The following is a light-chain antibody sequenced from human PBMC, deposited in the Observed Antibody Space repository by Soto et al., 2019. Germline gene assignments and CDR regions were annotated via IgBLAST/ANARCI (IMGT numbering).Light chain of an antibody. Sequence: EIVVTPSPSTLSLSSGGRGTLSWRARPSESSCFAWYQQKPGPAPGLHIYGAYSRATGVPDRFSGGGSGTDFDLTISRLEPEDFAVYYCQQRSNWRQITFGQGTRLEIK. CDR3: QQRSNWRQIT. CDR2: GAY. V-gene: IGKV3-11*01. J-gene: IGKJ5*01. CDR1: PSESSC.